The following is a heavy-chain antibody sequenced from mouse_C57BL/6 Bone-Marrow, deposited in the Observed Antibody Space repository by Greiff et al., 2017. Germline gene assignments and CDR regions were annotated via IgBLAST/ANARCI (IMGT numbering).Heavy chain of an antibody. V-gene: IGHV5-9-1*02. CDR2: ISSGGDYI. CDR3: TREGWDEWYFYV. D-gene: IGHD4-1*01. J-gene: IGHJ1*03. Sequence: EVKLVESGAGLVKPGGSLKLSCAASGFTFSSYAMSWVRQTPEKRLEWVAYISSGGDYIYYADTVKGRFTISRDHARNTLYLQMSSLKSEDTAMYYCTREGWDEWYFYVWGTGTTVTVSS. CDR1: GFTFSSYA.